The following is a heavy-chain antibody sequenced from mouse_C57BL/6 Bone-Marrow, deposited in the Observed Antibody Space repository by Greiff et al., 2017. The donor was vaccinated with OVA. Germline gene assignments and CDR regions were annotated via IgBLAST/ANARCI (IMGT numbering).Heavy chain of an antibody. CDR1: GYTFTDYY. CDR3: ARAVYYSNYGGYFDV. J-gene: IGHJ1*03. CDR2: IYPGSGNT. V-gene: IGHV1-76*01. D-gene: IGHD2-5*01. Sequence: QVQLQQSGAELVRPGASVKLSCKASGYTFTDYYINWVKQRPGQGLEWIARIYPGSGNTYYNEKFKGKATLTAEKSSSTAYMQLSSLTSEDSAVYFCARAVYYSNYGGYFDVWGTGTTVTVSS.